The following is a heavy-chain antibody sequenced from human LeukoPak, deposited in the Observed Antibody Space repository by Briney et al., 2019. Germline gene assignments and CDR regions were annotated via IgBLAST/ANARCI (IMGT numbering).Heavy chain of an antibody. D-gene: IGHD3-9*01. CDR3: ARSPAAIRYFDWLLRSYFDY. Sequence: GGSLRLSCAASGFTFSSYWMSWVRQAPGKGLEWVDNIKQDGSEKYYVDSVKGRFTISRDNAKNSLYLQMNSLRAEDTAVYYCARSPAAIRYFDWLLRSYFDYWGQGTLVTVSS. J-gene: IGHJ4*02. CDR2: IKQDGSEK. V-gene: IGHV3-7*03. CDR1: GFTFSSYW.